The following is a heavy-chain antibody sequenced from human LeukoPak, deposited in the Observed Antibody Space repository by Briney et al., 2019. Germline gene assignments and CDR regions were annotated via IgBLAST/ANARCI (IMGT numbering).Heavy chain of an antibody. CDR2: ISYDGSNK. D-gene: IGHD3-10*01. V-gene: IGHV3-30*18. J-gene: IGHJ4*02. CDR3: AKDKVRGRYYFDY. Sequence: GRSLRLSCAASGSTFSSYGMHWVRQAPGKGLEWVAVISYDGSNKYYADSVKGRFTISRDNSKNTLYLQMNSLRAEDTAVYYCAKDKVRGRYYFDYWGQGTLVTVSS. CDR1: GSTFSSYG.